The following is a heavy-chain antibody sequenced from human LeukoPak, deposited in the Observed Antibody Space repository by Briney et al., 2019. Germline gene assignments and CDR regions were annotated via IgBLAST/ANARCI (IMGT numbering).Heavy chain of an antibody. CDR3: ARDVRDTSGYYYFDY. J-gene: IGHJ4*02. CDR1: GFTFRDYY. CDR2: ISSDGTYT. Sequence: PGGSLRLSCAASGFTFRDYYMIWMRQAPGKGLEWVSYISSDGTYTNYADSAKGRFTLSRDNAKNSLWLQMNSLRAEDSAVYYCARDVRDTSGYYYFDYWGQGSLVTVSS. V-gene: IGHV3-11*06. D-gene: IGHD3-22*01.